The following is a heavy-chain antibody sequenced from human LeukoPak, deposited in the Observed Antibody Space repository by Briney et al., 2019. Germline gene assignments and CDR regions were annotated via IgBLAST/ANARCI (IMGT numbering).Heavy chain of an antibody. CDR2: ISSSSSYI. J-gene: IGHJ4*02. CDR3: AEGAVAGPIDY. V-gene: IGHV3-21*01. D-gene: IGHD6-19*01. CDR1: KFTFSNFW. Sequence: GGSLRLSCAASKFTFSNFWMSWVRQAPGKGLEWVSSISSSSSYIYYADSVKGRFTISRDNAKNSLYLQMNSLRAEDTAVYYCAEGAVAGPIDYWGQGTLVTVSS.